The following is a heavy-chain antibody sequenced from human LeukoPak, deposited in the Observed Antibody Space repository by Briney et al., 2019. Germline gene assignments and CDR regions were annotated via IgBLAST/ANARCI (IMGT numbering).Heavy chain of an antibody. CDR2: ISYDGSNK. V-gene: IGHV3-30-3*01. Sequence: PGRSLRLSCAASGFTFSSYAMHWVRQAPGKGLEWVAVISYDGSNKYYADSVKGRFTISRDNSKNTLYLQMNSLRAEDTAVYYRARDRWFGELTLYYYYYGMDVWGQGTTVTVSS. D-gene: IGHD3-10*01. J-gene: IGHJ6*02. CDR1: GFTFSSYA. CDR3: ARDRWFGELTLYYYYYGMDV.